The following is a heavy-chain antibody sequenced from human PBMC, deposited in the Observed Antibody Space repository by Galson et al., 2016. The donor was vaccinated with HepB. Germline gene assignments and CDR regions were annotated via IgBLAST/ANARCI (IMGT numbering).Heavy chain of an antibody. D-gene: IGHD2-2*01. J-gene: IGHJ5*02. Sequence: SETLSLTCAVYGASISDSTWWTWVRQVPGKGLEWIGEIYHTGTSNNNPFLSSRFTLSVDKSRNLISLNVTSVTAADTAVYYCARAAIIPGARMVFDPWGQGILVTVSS. CDR1: GASISDSTW. CDR3: ARAAIIPGARMVFDP. V-gene: IGHV4-4*02. CDR2: IYHTGTS.